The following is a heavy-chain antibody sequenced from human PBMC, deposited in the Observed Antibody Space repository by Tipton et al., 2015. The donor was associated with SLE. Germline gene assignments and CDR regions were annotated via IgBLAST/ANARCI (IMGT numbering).Heavy chain of an antibody. J-gene: IGHJ6*03. CDR3: ARAKGVDFWSGHGDYYYYYMDV. Sequence: TLSLTCAVYGGSFSGYYWSWIRQPPGKGLEWIGEINHSGSTNYNPSLKSRVTISVGTSKNQFSLKLSSVTAADTAVYYCARAKGVDFWSGHGDYYYYYMDVWGKGTTVTVSS. CDR1: GGSFSGYY. V-gene: IGHV4-34*01. D-gene: IGHD3-3*01. CDR2: INHSGST.